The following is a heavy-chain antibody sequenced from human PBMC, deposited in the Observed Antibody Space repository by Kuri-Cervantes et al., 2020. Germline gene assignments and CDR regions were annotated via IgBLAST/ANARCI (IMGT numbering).Heavy chain of an antibody. V-gene: IGHV3-66*01. J-gene: IGHJ6*02. CDR2: IYSGGST. CDR1: GFTVSSNY. D-gene: IGHD5-12*01. Sequence: GGSLRLSCAASGFTVSSNYMSWVRQAPGKGLEWVSVIYSGGSTYYADSVKGRFTISRDNSKNTLYLQMNSLRAEDTAVYYCARGISGRDINQQYYYYGMDVWGQGTTVTVSS. CDR3: ARGISGRDINQQYYYYGMDV.